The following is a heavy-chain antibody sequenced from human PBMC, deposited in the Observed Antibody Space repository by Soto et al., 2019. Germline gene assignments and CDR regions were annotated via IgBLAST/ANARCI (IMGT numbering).Heavy chain of an antibody. CDR3: TTDLRLTIFGVAPADY. CDR1: GFTFNNAW. CDR2: IKSNTDGGTA. V-gene: IGHV3-15*01. Sequence: PGGSLRLSCAASGFTFNNAWMSWVRQAPGKGLEWLGYIKSNTDGGTADYAAPVKGRFTISRDDSRNTLSLQMNSLKTEDSAVYFCTTDLRLTIFGVAPADYSGQGILVTVSS. J-gene: IGHJ4*02. D-gene: IGHD3-3*01.